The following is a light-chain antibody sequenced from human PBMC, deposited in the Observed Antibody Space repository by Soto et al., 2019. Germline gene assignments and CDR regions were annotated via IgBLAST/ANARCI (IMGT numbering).Light chain of an antibody. Sequence: EIVLTQSPGTLSLSPGERATRSCRASQSVSLSLAWYQQKPGQAPRLLIYDASKRASGFPARFSGSGSGTDFTLTISSLEPEDFAVYYCQERTGWPPWTFGQGTKVDIK. CDR3: QERTGWPPWT. CDR1: QSVSLS. V-gene: IGKV3-11*01. CDR2: DAS. J-gene: IGKJ1*01.